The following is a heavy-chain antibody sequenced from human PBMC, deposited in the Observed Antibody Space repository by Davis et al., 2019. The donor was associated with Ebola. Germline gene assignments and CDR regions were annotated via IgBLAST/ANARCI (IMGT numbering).Heavy chain of an antibody. CDR3: ARGGTGCSGGSCRYYYYGMDV. D-gene: IGHD2-15*01. V-gene: IGHV1-46*01. CDR1: GYIFTSYA. J-gene: IGHJ6*02. Sequence: ASVKVSCKASGYIFTSYAMHWVRQAPGQGLEWMGIINPSGGSTSYAQKFQGRVTMTRDTSTSTVYMELSRLRSDDTAVYYCARGGTGCSGGSCRYYYYGMDVWGQGTTVTVSS. CDR2: INPSGGST.